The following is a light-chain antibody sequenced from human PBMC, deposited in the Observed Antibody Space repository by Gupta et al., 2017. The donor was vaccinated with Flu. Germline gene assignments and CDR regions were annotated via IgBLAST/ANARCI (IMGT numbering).Light chain of an antibody. CDR1: PSLSTYK. CDR2: STS. Sequence: EVVLTPSPGILSSPPGATVTVPCRASPSLSTYKLAWYQQKPGQAPRLLIYSTSSRATGIPDRFSGSGSGTDFTLTISRLEPEDFAVYYCQQCGGSPYSFGQGTKLEIK. V-gene: IGKV3-20*01. J-gene: IGKJ2*03. CDR3: QQCGGSPYS.